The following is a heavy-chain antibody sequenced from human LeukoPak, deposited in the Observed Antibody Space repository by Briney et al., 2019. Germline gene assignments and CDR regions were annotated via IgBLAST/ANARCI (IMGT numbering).Heavy chain of an antibody. D-gene: IGHD3-16*01. J-gene: IGHJ4*02. Sequence: SGGSLRLSCAASGFIFSSYGMHWVRQAPGKGLEWVAVIWYDGSNDNYADSVKGRFTISRDNPKNTLYLQMNSLRADDTAVYYCATQGGYWGQGTLVTVSS. CDR1: GFIFSSYG. CDR2: IWYDGSND. CDR3: ATQGGY. V-gene: IGHV3-33*01.